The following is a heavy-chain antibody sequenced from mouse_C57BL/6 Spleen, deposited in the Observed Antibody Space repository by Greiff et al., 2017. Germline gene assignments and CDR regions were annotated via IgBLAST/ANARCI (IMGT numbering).Heavy chain of an antibody. V-gene: IGHV1-7*01. CDR1: GYTFTSYW. Sequence: VQLVESGAELAKPGASVKLSCKASGYTFTSYWMHWVKQRPGQGLEWIGYINPSSGYTKYKQKFKDKATLTADKSSSTAYMQLSSLTYEDSAVYYCTRGREFDYWGQGTTLTVSS. CDR3: TRGREFDY. CDR2: INPSSGYT. J-gene: IGHJ2*01.